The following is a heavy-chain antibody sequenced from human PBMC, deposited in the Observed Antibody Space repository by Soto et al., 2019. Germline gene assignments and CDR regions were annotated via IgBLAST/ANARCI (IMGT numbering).Heavy chain of an antibody. J-gene: IGHJ4*02. CDR1: GGSINSRSYS. Sequence: PSETLSLTCTVSGGSINSRSYSWGWIRQPPGKGLEWIGYIYYSGSTYYNPSLKSRVTISVDTSKNQFSLKLSSVTAADTAVYYCATVNYYDSLDYWGQGTLVTVSS. CDR2: IYYSGST. CDR3: ATVNYYDSLDY. D-gene: IGHD3-22*01. V-gene: IGHV4-39*01.